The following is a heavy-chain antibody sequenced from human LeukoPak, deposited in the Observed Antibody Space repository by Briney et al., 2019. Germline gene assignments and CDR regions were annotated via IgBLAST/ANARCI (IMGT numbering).Heavy chain of an antibody. Sequence: PGGSLRLSCAASGFTVSSNYMSWVRQAPGKGLEWVSVIYSGGSTYYADSVKGRFTISRDNSKNTLYLQMNSLRAEDTAVYYCARDNAKGKPEYSSHRSAFDIWGQGTMVTVSS. D-gene: IGHD6-6*01. CDR3: ARDNAKGKPEYSSHRSAFDI. J-gene: IGHJ3*02. V-gene: IGHV3-66*01. CDR1: GFTVSSNY. CDR2: IYSGGST.